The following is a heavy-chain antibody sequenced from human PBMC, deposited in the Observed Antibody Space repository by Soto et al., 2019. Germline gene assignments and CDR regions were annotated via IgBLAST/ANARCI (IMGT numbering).Heavy chain of an antibody. CDR2: IYYSGNT. CDR3: ASSYSGYLDN. CDR1: GGSMISGAYY. V-gene: IGHV4-31*03. Sequence: PSETLSLTCSVSGGSMISGAYYCDLILQHPGKGLEWIAYIYYSGNTYYNPSLRSRITISVDTSKNQFSLKLASVTDADTAVYYCASSYSGYLDNWGQGILVTVSS. J-gene: IGHJ4*02. D-gene: IGHD3-22*01.